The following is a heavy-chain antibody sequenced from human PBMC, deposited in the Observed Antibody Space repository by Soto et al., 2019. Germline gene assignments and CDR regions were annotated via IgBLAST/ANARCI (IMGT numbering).Heavy chain of an antibody. CDR3: ARGQEGVVATH. V-gene: IGHV4-34*01. J-gene: IGHJ4*02. Sequence: QVQLQQWGAGLLMPTETLSLNCAVTGGSLSGYYWSWIRQPPGKGLEWIGEVKDGGHTNYSPSLRGRVTISSDTSNNQFSLRLNSVTAVDSGVYYCARGQEGVVATHWDQGSLVTVSS. CDR1: GGSLSGYY. CDR2: VKDGGHT. D-gene: IGHD5-12*01.